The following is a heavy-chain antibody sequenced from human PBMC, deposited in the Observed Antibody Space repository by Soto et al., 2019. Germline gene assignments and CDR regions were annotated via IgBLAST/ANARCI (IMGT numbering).Heavy chain of an antibody. D-gene: IGHD3-10*01. CDR3: VKCNGFGDS. CDR1: GFSISEYG. CDR2: FSGGRGGT. V-gene: IGHV3-23*01. Sequence: EVQLLESGGGSVQPGGSLKLSCAVSGFSISEYGVTWVRQPPGKGLYWVSGFSGGRGGTFYADSVRGRFTTSRDDSRNMVYLQMDSLGVEDTAVYYCVKCNGFGDSWGQGTLVTVSS. J-gene: IGHJ4*02.